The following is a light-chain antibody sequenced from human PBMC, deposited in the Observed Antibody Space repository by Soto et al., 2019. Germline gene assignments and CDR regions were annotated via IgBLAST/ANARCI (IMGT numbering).Light chain of an antibody. J-gene: IGKJ5*01. V-gene: IGKV3-20*01. Sequence: EIVLTQSPATLSLSPGERATRSCRASQSVSGYLAWFQQKPGQAPSLLIYDASNRATGIPDRFSGSGSGTDFTLTISRLEPEDSAVYYCQQYGTSGTFGQGTRLEIK. CDR3: QQYGTSGT. CDR2: DAS. CDR1: QSVSGY.